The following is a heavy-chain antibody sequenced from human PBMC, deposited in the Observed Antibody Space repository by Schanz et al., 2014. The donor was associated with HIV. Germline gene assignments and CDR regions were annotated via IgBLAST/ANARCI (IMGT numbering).Heavy chain of an antibody. J-gene: IGHJ6*02. D-gene: IGHD6-6*01. Sequence: QVQLVESGGGVVQPGRSLRLSCAASGFTFTSFGMHWVRQAPGKGLDWVAVIWYDGSNKYYADSVKGRFTISRDNSKKALDLQMNSLRVEDTAVYYCASTVYPYTGSSDYYYGMDVWGQGTTVTVSS. V-gene: IGHV3-33*01. CDR3: ASTVYPYTGSSDYYYGMDV. CDR1: GFTFTSFG. CDR2: IWYDGSNK.